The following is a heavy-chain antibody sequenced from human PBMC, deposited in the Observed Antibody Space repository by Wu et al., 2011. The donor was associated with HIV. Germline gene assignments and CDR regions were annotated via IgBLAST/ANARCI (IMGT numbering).Heavy chain of an antibody. V-gene: IGHV1-69*01. D-gene: IGHD3-22*01. CDR2: IIPIFDTT. Sequence: LVQSGGEVKRPGASLKVSCKAXDIXLIVMQLVGCDRSRVWDFEWMGGIIPIFDTTVSAQKFQGRINLTADESLNTVYMEIKRLTSDDSAIYYCVRDGRGYYDNSGYLGDFFHWGQGTLVSVS. CDR3: VRDGRGYYDNSGYLGDFFH. CDR1: DIXLIVM. J-gene: IGHJ1*01.